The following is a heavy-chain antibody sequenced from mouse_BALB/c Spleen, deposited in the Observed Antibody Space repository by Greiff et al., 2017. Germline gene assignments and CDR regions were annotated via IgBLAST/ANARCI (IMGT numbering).Heavy chain of an antibody. D-gene: IGHD2-3*01. CDR3: ARREAYDGYSWFAY. CDR1: GYTFTSYW. Sequence: VQLQESGAELAKPGASVKMSCKASGYTFTSYWMHWVKQRPGQGLEWIGYINPSTGYTEYNQKFKDKATLTADKSSSTAYMQLSSLTSEDSAVYYCARREAYDGYSWFAYWGQGTLVTVSA. J-gene: IGHJ3*01. V-gene: IGHV1-7*01. CDR2: INPSTGYT.